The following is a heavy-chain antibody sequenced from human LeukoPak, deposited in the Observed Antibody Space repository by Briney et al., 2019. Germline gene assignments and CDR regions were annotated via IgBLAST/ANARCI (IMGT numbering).Heavy chain of an antibody. J-gene: IGHJ4*02. V-gene: IGHV4-31*03. Sequence: PSETLSLTCTVSGDSISSGGHYWNWLRQRPGKGLEWIGYIFHTGTTYYHPSLKRRVTISVDTSKNQFSLKLSSVTAADTTVYYCARSPGIWNEYGRLEYWGQGALVTVSS. D-gene: IGHD1-1*01. CDR3: ARSPGIWNEYGRLEY. CDR1: GDSISSGGHY. CDR2: IFHTGTT.